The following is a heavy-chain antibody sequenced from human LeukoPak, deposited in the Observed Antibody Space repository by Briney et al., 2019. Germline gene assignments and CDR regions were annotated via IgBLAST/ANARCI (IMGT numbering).Heavy chain of an antibody. CDR2: ISFGGSKE. CDR3: AKERRGYYSEY. CDR1: GFTFSSYA. Sequence: GGSLRLSCAASGFTFSSYAMQWVRQAPGKGLEWVALISFGGSKEYYADSVKGRFTISRDKSKNTLHLQMNNLRAEDTAVYYCAKERRGYYSEYWGQGTQVTVSS. D-gene: IGHD3-22*01. V-gene: IGHV3-30*02. J-gene: IGHJ4*02.